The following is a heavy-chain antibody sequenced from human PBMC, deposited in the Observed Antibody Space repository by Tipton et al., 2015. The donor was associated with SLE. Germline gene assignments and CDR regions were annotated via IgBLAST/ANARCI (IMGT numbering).Heavy chain of an antibody. CDR2: GHYSGTT. Sequence: TLSLTCTVSGGSVSSSRSYWGWIRQPPGKGLEWIGSGHYSGTTYFNPSLRSRVTMSVDTSKNQFSLRLTSVTAADTAVYYCARTLDTLDIWGQGTMVTVSS. CDR3: ARTLDTLDI. CDR1: GGSVSSSRSY. V-gene: IGHV4-39*07. J-gene: IGHJ3*02.